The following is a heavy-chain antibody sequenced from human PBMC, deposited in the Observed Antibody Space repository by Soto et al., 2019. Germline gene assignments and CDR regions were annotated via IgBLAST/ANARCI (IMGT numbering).Heavy chain of an antibody. CDR3: AHRSRAARRDAFDI. CDR2: IYWNDDK. CDR1: GFSLSTSGVG. D-gene: IGHD6-6*01. V-gene: IGHV2-5*01. J-gene: IGHJ3*02. Sequence: QITLKESGPTLVKPTQPLTLTCTFSGFSLSTSGVGVGWIRQPPGKALEWLALIYWNDDKGYSPSMKSRLPITNDTSKPQVVLTMTSMDPVDTATYYCAHRSRAARRDAFDIWGQGTMVTVSS.